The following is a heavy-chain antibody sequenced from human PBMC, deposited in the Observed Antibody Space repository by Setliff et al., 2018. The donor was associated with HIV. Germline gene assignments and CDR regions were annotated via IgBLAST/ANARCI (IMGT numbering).Heavy chain of an antibody. CDR2: INPGSGAT. CDR1: GYTFTGYN. V-gene: IGHV1-46*01. Sequence: ASVKVSCKASGYTFTGYNLHWLRQAPGQGLEWMGVINPGSGATIYAQKFQGRVTITADESTSTAYMELSSLRSEDTAVYYCARGDYGSGSYYPYYFYYGMDVWGQGTTVTVSS. J-gene: IGHJ6*02. CDR3: ARGDYGSGSYYPYYFYYGMDV. D-gene: IGHD3-10*01.